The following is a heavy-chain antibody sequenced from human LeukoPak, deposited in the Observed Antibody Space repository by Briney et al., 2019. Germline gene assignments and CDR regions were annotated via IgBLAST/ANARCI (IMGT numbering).Heavy chain of an antibody. J-gene: IGHJ4*02. V-gene: IGHV3-23*01. CDR1: GLTFSSYA. Sequence: GGSLRLSCAASGLTFSSYAMSWVRQAPGKGLEWVSAISGSGGSTYYADSVKGRFTISRDNSKNTLYLQMNSLRAEDTAVYYCAKGGYSYGSRLYYFDYWGQGTLVTVSS. CDR2: ISGSGGST. D-gene: IGHD5-18*01. CDR3: AKGGYSYGSRLYYFDY.